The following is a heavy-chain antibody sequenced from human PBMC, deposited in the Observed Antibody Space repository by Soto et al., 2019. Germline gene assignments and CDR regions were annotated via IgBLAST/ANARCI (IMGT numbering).Heavy chain of an antibody. CDR2: ISSSSSYI. Sequence: PGGSLRLCCGASGFTFSSYSMNWVRQAPGKGLEWVSSISSSSSYIYYADSVKGRFTISRDNAKNSLYLQMNSLRAEDTAVYYCARARSSDYGMDVWGQGTTVTVSS. V-gene: IGHV3-21*01. CDR3: ARARSSDYGMDV. J-gene: IGHJ6*02. CDR1: GFTFSSYS. D-gene: IGHD6-25*01.